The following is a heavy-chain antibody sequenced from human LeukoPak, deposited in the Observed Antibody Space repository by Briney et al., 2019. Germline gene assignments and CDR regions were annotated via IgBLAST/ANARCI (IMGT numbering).Heavy chain of an antibody. CDR3: AKEEEVLLWLGELLSIDY. D-gene: IGHD3-10*01. J-gene: IGHJ4*02. V-gene: IGHV3-23*01. Sequence: GGSLRLSCAASGFTFSSYAMSWVRQAPGKGLEWVSAISGSGGSTYYADSVKGRFTISRDNSKNTLYLQMNSLRAEDTAVYYCAKEEEVLLWLGELLSIDYWGQGTLVTVSS. CDR1: GFTFSSYA. CDR2: ISGSGGST.